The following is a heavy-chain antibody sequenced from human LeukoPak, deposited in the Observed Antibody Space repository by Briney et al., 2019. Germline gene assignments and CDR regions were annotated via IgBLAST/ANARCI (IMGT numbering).Heavy chain of an antibody. Sequence: SETLSLTCTVSGGAISSYYWSWIRQPPGKGLEWIGYIYYSGSTNYNPSLKSRVTISVDTSKNQFSLKLSSVTAADTAVYYCARYYCSSTSCYPHFDYWGQGTLVTVSS. D-gene: IGHD2-2*01. CDR2: IYYSGST. J-gene: IGHJ4*02. V-gene: IGHV4-59*01. CDR1: GGAISSYY. CDR3: ARYYCSSTSCYPHFDY.